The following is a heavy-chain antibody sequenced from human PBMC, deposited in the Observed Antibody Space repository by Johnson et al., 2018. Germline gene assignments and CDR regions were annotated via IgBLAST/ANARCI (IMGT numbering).Heavy chain of an antibody. D-gene: IGHD3-10*01. V-gene: IGHV3-11*04. J-gene: IGHJ6*03. CDR3: ARVVTMIRGVRGNRDG. CDR2: ISDSSSMI. CDR1: GFTFSDYY. Sequence: QVQLVQSGGGLVKPGGSLRLSCAASGFTFSDYYMSWIRQAPGKGLEWVSYISDSSSMIYDADSVKGRFSISRDKAKNSLYLQRSSLRAEDTAVYYCARVVTMIRGVRGNRDGWGKGTTVTVSS.